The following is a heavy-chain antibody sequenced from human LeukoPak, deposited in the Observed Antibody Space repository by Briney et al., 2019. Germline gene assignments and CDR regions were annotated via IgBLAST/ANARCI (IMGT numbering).Heavy chain of an antibody. CDR3: AKDPHPFRGVIVFFDY. D-gene: IGHD3-10*01. CDR2: IRYDGSNK. Sequence: PGGSLRLSCAASGFTFSSYGMHWVRQAPGKGLEWVAFIRYDGSNKYYAGSVKGRFTISRDNSKNTLYLQMNSLRAEDTAVYYCAKDPHPFRGVIVFFDYWGQGTLVTVSS. V-gene: IGHV3-30*02. CDR1: GFTFSSYG. J-gene: IGHJ4*02.